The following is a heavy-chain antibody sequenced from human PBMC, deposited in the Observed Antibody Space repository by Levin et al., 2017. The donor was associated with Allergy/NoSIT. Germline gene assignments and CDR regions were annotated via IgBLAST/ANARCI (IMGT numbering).Heavy chain of an antibody. D-gene: IGHD3-10*01. Sequence: GASVKVSCKASGYTFTSYYMHWVRQAPGQGLEWMGIINPSGGSTSYAQKFQGRVTMTRDTSTSTVYMELSSLRSEDTAVYYCARAGYYGSGSPINSYYYYMDVWGKGTTVTVSS. CDR2: INPSGGST. CDR1: GYTFTSYY. CDR3: ARAGYYGSGSPINSYYYYMDV. V-gene: IGHV1-46*01. J-gene: IGHJ6*03.